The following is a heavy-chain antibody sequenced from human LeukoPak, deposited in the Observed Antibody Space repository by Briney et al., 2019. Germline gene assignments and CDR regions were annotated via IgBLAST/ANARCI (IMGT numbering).Heavy chain of an antibody. J-gene: IGHJ4*02. CDR3: ASPGVYYGSGSYYY. D-gene: IGHD3-10*01. CDR1: GFTVSSNY. V-gene: IGHV3-53*01. Sequence: PGGSLRLSCAASGFTVSSNYMSWVRQAPGKGLEWGSVIYSGGSTYYADSVKGRFTISRDNSKNTLYLQMNSLRAEDTAVYYCASPGVYYGSGSYYYWGQGTLVTVSS. CDR2: IYSGGST.